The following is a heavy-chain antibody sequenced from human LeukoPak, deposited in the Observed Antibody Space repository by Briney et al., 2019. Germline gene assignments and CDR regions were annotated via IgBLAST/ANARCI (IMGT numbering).Heavy chain of an antibody. Sequence: GGSLRLSCAASGFTFSSYGMSWVRQAPGKGLEWVSAIGGRDGSKYYADSVKGRFTISRDNSKNTLYVQMNSLRAEDTAVYYCAKGHYYGSGSLDYWGQGTLVTVSS. CDR2: IGGRDGSK. CDR3: AKGHYYGSGSLDY. V-gene: IGHV3-23*01. CDR1: GFTFSSYG. J-gene: IGHJ4*02. D-gene: IGHD3-10*01.